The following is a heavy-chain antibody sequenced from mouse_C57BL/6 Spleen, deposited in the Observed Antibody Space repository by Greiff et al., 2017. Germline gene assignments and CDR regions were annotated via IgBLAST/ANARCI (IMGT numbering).Heavy chain of an antibody. D-gene: IGHD1-1*01. CDR3: AREITTVGYYFDY. CDR1: GYAFSSYW. Sequence: QVQLQQSGAELVKPGASVKISCKASGYAFSSYWMNWVKQRPGKGLEWIGQIYPGDGDTNYNGKFKGKATLTADKSSSTAYMELRSLTSEDSAVYFCAREITTVGYYFDYWGQGTTLTVSS. V-gene: IGHV1-80*01. CDR2: IYPGDGDT. J-gene: IGHJ2*01.